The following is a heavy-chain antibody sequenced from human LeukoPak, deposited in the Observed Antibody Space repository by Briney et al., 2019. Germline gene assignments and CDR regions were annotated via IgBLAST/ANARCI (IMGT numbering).Heavy chain of an antibody. CDR2: IKPDGSEK. D-gene: IGHD1-26*01. J-gene: IGHJ6*02. Sequence: GGCLRLSCAASAFTFRTYWMSWVRQAPGKGLEWVAIIKPDGSEKYYVDSVKGLFTISRDNAKNSLYLQMSSLRAEDTAVYYCTRDASGDTNSGPRMDVWGQGTTVTVSS. CDR3: TRDASGDTNSGPRMDV. CDR1: AFTFRTYW. V-gene: IGHV3-7*03.